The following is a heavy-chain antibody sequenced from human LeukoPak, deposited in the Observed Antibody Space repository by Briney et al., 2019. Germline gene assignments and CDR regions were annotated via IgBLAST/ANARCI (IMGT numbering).Heavy chain of an antibody. CDR2: ANRDGSET. J-gene: IGHJ6*02. Sequence: QPGGSLRPSCAASGFALSSHWMTWVRQVPGRGPEWVANANRDGSETYYLDSVKGRFTISKDNAKNSLYLQMNSLRAEDTALYHCARNNGMDVWGQGTTVIVSS. V-gene: IGHV3-7*03. CDR1: GFALSSHW. CDR3: ARNNGMDV.